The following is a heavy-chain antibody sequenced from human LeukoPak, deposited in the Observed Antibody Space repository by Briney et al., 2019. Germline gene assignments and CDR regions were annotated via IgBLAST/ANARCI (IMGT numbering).Heavy chain of an antibody. V-gene: IGHV4-38-2*01. J-gene: IGHJ4*02. CDR1: GYSISSGYY. CDR3: ARTQLRGFYFDY. CDR2: IYHSGST. Sequence: SETLSLTCAVSGYSISSGYYWGWIRQPPGKGLEWIGSIYHSGSTYYNPSLKSRVTISVDTSKNQFSLKLSSVTVADTAVYYCARTQLRGFYFDYWGQGTLVTVSS. D-gene: IGHD3-10*01.